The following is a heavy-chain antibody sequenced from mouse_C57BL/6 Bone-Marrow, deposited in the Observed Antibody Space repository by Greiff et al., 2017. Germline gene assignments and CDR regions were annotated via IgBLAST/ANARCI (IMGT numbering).Heavy chain of an antibody. J-gene: IGHJ2*01. V-gene: IGHV5-6*02. CDR1: GFTFSSYG. Sequence: EVMLVESGGDLVKPGGSLKLSCAASGFTFSSYGMSWVRQTPDKRLEWVATISSGGSYTYYPDSVKGRFTISRDNAKNTLYLQLSSLKSEDTAMYYCAGHDTSSYGRYFDYWGQGTTLTVSS. CDR2: ISSGGSYT. CDR3: AGHDTSSYGRYFDY. D-gene: IGHD1-2*01.